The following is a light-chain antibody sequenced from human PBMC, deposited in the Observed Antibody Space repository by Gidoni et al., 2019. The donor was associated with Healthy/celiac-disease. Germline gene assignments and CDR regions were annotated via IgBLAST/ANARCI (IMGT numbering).Light chain of an antibody. CDR2: AAS. V-gene: IGKV1-39*01. CDR3: QQSYSTSGFT. Sequence: DIQMTQSPSSLSASVGDRVTITCRASQSISSYLNWYQQKPGKAPKLLIYAASSLQSGVPSRFSGSGSGTDFTLTISSLQPEDFATYYCQQSYSTSGFTFXPXTKVDIK. J-gene: IGKJ3*01. CDR1: QSISSY.